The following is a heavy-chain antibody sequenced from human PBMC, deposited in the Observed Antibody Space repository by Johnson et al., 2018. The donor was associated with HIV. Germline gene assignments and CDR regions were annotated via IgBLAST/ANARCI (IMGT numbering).Heavy chain of an antibody. CDR1: GFTFSSYA. J-gene: IGHJ3*02. CDR3: VRPAAAGRDDAFDI. Sequence: QMLLVESGGGVVQPGRSLRLSCAASGFTFSSYAMHWVRQAPGKGLEWVAVISYEGGNNYYADSVKGRFTISRDNSKNTLYLQMNSLRAEATAVYYCVRPAAAGRDDAFDIWGQGTMVTVSS. CDR2: ISYEGGNN. V-gene: IGHV3-30*04. D-gene: IGHD6-13*01.